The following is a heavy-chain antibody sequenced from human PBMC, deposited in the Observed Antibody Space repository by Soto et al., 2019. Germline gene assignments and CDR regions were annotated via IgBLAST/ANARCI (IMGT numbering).Heavy chain of an antibody. J-gene: IGHJ5*02. CDR1: GYTFTSYG. V-gene: IGHV1-18*01. CDR3: ARVKLERPRGPNWFDP. Sequence: QVQLVQSGAEVKKPGASVKVSCKASGYTFTSYGISWVRQAPGQGLEWMGWISAYNGNTNYAQKLQGRVTMTTDTSTSTADMELRSLRSDDTAVYYCARVKLERPRGPNWFDPWGQGTLVTVSS. CDR2: ISAYNGNT. D-gene: IGHD1-1*01.